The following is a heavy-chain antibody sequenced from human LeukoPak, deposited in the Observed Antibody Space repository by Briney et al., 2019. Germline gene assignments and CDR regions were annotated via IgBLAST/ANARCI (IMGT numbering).Heavy chain of an antibody. Sequence: PGGSLRLSCAASGFTFSSYGMHWVRQAPGKGLEWVAVIWYDGSNKYYADSVKGRFTISRDNSKNTLYLQMNSLRAEDTAVYYCARDNKFRKYSGSYFDYWGQGTLVTVSS. D-gene: IGHD1-26*01. CDR1: GFTFSSYG. CDR2: IWYDGSNK. CDR3: ARDNKFRKYSGSYFDY. V-gene: IGHV3-33*01. J-gene: IGHJ4*02.